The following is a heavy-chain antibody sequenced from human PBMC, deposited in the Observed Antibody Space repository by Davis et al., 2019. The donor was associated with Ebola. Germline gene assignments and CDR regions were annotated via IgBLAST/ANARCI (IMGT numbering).Heavy chain of an antibody. CDR1: GVTFRNYV. Sequence: GGSLRLSCAVSGVTFRNYVMSWVRQAPGKGLEWVSSISSSGGNSFYMDSVKGRFYIDRDNSKNTVHLQMHRLRAEDTAVYYCAKGEQYWSDISRYSFYAFGSWGQGTMVTVSS. CDR3: AKGEQYWSDISRYSFYAFGS. J-gene: IGHJ3*02. CDR2: ISSSGGNS. V-gene: IGHV3-23*01. D-gene: IGHD2-2*01.